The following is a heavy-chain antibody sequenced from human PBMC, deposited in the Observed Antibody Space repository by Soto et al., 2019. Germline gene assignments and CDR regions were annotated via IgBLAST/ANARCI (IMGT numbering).Heavy chain of an antibody. J-gene: IGHJ4*02. CDR2: ISYDGSNK. Sequence: LRLSCAASGFTFSSYGMHWVRQAPGKGLEWVAVISYDGSNKYYADSVKGRFTISRDNSKNTLYLQMNSLRAEDTAVYYCAKDEVFDYWGQGTLVTVSS. CDR3: AKDEVFDY. V-gene: IGHV3-30*18. CDR1: GFTFSSYG.